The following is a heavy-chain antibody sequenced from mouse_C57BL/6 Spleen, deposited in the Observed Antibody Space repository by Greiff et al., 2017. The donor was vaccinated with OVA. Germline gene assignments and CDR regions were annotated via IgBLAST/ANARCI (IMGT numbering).Heavy chain of an antibody. D-gene: IGHD4-1*01. CDR3: ARDETGTDY. CDR1: GYTFTSYD. V-gene: IGHV1-85*01. Sequence: QVQLKESGPELVKPGASVKLSCKASGYTFTSYDINWVKQRPGQGLEWIGWIYPRDGSTKYNEKFKGKATLTVDTSSNTAYMELHSLPSEDAAVYFCARDETGTDYWGKGTTLTVSS. CDR2: IYPRDGST. J-gene: IGHJ2*01.